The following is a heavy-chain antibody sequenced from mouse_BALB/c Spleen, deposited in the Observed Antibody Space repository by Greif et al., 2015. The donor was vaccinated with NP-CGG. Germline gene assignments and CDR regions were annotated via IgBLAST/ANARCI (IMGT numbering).Heavy chain of an antibody. D-gene: IGHD4-1*01. CDR1: GYTFSSYW. CDR2: ILPGSGST. Sequence: QVQLQQSGAELMKPGASVKISCKATGYTFSSYWIEWVKQRPGHGLEWIGEILPGSGSTNYNEKFKGKATFTADTSSNTAYMQLSSLTSEDSAVYYCARSLTGTVGSAMDYWGQGTSVTVSS. J-gene: IGHJ4*01. CDR3: ARSLTGTVGSAMDY. V-gene: IGHV1-9*01.